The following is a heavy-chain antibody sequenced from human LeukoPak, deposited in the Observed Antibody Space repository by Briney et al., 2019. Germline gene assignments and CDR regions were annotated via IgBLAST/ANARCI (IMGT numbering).Heavy chain of an antibody. J-gene: IGHJ4*02. CDR1: GFTFSSYS. Sequence: GGSLRLSCAASGFTFSSYSMNWVRQAPGKGLEWVSSISSSSSYIYYADSVKGRFTISRDNAKNSLYLQMSSLRAEDTAVYYCARDPPLYGDYNCFDYWGQGTLVTVSS. CDR2: ISSSSSYI. V-gene: IGHV3-21*01. D-gene: IGHD4-17*01. CDR3: ARDPPLYGDYNCFDY.